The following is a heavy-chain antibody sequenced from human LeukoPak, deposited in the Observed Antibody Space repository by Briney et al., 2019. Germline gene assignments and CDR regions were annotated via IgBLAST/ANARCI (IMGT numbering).Heavy chain of an antibody. V-gene: IGHV3-74*01. D-gene: IGHD6-13*01. CDR2: INSDGSTT. CDR1: GFTFGRYW. Sequence: GGSLRLSCAASGFTFGRYWMHWVRQAPGKGLVWVSRINSDGSTTSYADSVKGRFTISRDNTQNTLYMQMNSLRAEDTAVYYCARGDDSSSWIPYYYYMDVWGKGTTVTISS. CDR3: ARGDDSSSWIPYYYYMDV. J-gene: IGHJ6*03.